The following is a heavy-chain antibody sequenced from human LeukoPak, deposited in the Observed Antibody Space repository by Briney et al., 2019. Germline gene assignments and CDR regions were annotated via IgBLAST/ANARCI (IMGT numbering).Heavy chain of an antibody. Sequence: PLETLSLTCAVYGGSFSGYYWSWIRQPPGKGLEWIGEINHSGSTNYNPSLKSRVTISVDTSKNQFSLKLSSVTAADTAVYYCARVSRGYSYGNFDYWGQGTLVTVSS. V-gene: IGHV4-34*01. CDR2: INHSGST. D-gene: IGHD5-18*01. J-gene: IGHJ4*02. CDR3: ARVSRGYSYGNFDY. CDR1: GGSFSGYY.